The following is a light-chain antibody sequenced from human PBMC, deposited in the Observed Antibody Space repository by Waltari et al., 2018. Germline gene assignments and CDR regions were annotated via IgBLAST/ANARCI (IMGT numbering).Light chain of an antibody. V-gene: IGKV1-39*01. CDR3: QQSYSTPEFT. Sequence: IQMTQSLSSLSASVGDRVTITCRASQSISSYLNWDQQKPWKAPKLLIYAASSLQSGVPSRFSGSGSGTDFTLTISSLQPEDFATYYCQQSYSTPEFTFGPGTKVDIK. CDR2: AAS. CDR1: QSISSY. J-gene: IGKJ3*01.